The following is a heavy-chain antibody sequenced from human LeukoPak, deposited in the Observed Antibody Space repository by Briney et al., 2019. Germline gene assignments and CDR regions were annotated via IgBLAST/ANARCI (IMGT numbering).Heavy chain of an antibody. J-gene: IGHJ6*03. CDR2: IIPIFGTA. D-gene: IGHD5-12*01. CDR3: ARVNRGGYDPRNYYYYMDV. Sequence: GASVKVSCKASGGTFSSYAISWVRQAPGQGLEWMGRIIPIFGTANYAQKFQGRVTITTDESTSTAYMELSSLRSEDTAVYYCARVNRGGYDPRNYYYYMDVWGKGTTVTVSS. V-gene: IGHV1-69*05. CDR1: GGTFSSYA.